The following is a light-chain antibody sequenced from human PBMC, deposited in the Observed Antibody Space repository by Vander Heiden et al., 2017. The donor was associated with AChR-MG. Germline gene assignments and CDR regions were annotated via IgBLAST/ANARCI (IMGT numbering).Light chain of an antibody. V-gene: IGKV3-11*01. J-gene: IGKJ5*01. CDR1: QSVSSY. CDR3: QQRSNWPPRVT. Sequence: EIAVTQSPALLSLSPGERATLSCRASQSVSSYLAWYQQKPGQAPRLLIYDASNRATGIPARFSGSGSGTDSTLTISSLEPEDFAVYYCQQRSNWPPRVTFGQGTRLEIK. CDR2: DAS.